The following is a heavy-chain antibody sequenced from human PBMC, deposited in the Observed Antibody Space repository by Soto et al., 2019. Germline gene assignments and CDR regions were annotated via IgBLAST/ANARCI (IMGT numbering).Heavy chain of an antibody. Sequence: RRLSCVASGFTFGSRAMSWVRQAPGEGLEWVSTITDTGGDTKYADSVRGRFTISRDNSKNTLYLQMSSLRAEDSAVYYCARGSKASYPGSRIFDFWGRGTLVTVSS. CDR2: ITDTGGDT. J-gene: IGHJ4*02. D-gene: IGHD3-10*01. CDR1: GFTFGSRA. V-gene: IGHV3-23*01. CDR3: ARGSKASYPGSRIFDF.